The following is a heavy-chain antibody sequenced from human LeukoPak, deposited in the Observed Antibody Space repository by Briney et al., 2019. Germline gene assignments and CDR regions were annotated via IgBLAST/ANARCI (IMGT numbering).Heavy chain of an antibody. CDR2: IYTSGST. Sequence: SETLSLTCNVSGGSISSGSYYWSWIRQPAGNGLEWIGRIYTSGSTNYNPSLKSRVTISVDTSNNQFSLKPSSVTAADTAVYYCAREGGGYCGGDCYSYYFDYWGQGTLVTVSS. J-gene: IGHJ4*02. D-gene: IGHD2-21*02. V-gene: IGHV4-61*02. CDR1: GGSISSGSYY. CDR3: AREGGGYCGGDCYSYYFDY.